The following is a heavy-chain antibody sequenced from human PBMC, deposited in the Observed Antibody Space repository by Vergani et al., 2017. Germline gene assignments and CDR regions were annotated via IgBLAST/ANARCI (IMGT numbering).Heavy chain of an antibody. D-gene: IGHD2-21*02. J-gene: IGHJ6*04. Sequence: EVQLVESGGGLVKPGGSLRLSCAASGFTFSSSSMNWVRQAPGKGLEWVSSISSSSSYIYYADSVKGRFTISRDNAKNSLYLQMNSLRAEDTAVYYCARDKRSAVTANTLGLHKVHMDVWGKGTTVTVSS. V-gene: IGHV3-21*01. CDR3: ARDKRSAVTANTLGLHKVHMDV. CDR2: ISSSSSYI. CDR1: GFTFSSSS.